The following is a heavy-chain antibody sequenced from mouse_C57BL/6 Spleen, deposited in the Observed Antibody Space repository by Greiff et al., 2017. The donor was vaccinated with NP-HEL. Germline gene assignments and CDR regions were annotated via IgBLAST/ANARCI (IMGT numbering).Heavy chain of an antibody. Sequence: QVQLQQSGTELVKPGASVKLSCKASGYTFTSYWMHWVKQRPGQGLEWIGNINPSNGGTNYNEKFKSKATLTVDKSSSTAYMQLSSLTSEDSAVYYCARDTTVVANFDYWGQGTTLTVSS. CDR3: ARDTTVVANFDY. CDR1: GYTFTSYW. CDR2: INPSNGGT. D-gene: IGHD1-1*01. V-gene: IGHV1-53*01. J-gene: IGHJ2*01.